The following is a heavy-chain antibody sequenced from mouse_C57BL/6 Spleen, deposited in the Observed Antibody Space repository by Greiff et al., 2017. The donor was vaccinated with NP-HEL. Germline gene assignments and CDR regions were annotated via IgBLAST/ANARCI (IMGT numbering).Heavy chain of an antibody. D-gene: IGHD1-1*01. J-gene: IGHJ4*01. V-gene: IGHV2-2*02. CDR3: AREGFDYYGSSLYSMDY. CDR1: GFSLTSYG. CDR2: IWSGGST. Sequence: VQLQESGPGLVQPSQSLSITCTVSGFSLTSYGVHWVRQSPGKGLEWLGVIWSGGSTDYNAAFISRLSISKDNSKSQVFFKMNSLQANDTAIYYCAREGFDYYGSSLYSMDYWGQGTSVTVSS.